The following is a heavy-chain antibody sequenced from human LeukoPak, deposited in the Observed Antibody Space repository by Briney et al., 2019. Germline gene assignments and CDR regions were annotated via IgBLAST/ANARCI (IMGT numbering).Heavy chain of an antibody. V-gene: IGHV1-46*01. CDR2: INPSGGST. CDR3: AGDGAYSSSSGSGYYYYMDV. J-gene: IGHJ6*03. D-gene: IGHD6-6*01. Sequence: GASVKVSCKASGYTFTSYYMHWVRQAPGQWLEWMGIINPSGGSTSYAQKFQGRVTMTRDMSTSTVYMELSSLRSEDTAVYYCAGDGAYSSSSGSGYYYYMDVWGKGTTVTVSS. CDR1: GYTFTSYY.